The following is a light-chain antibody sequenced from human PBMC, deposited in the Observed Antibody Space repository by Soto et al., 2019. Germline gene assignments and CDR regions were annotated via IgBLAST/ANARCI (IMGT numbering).Light chain of an antibody. V-gene: IGKV3-15*01. Sequence: EIVMTQSPATLSVSPGERATLSCRASESVSSKLVWYQQKPGQAPRLLIHGASSRATGIPGRFSGSGSGTEFTLTISSRQSEDFAFYYCQQYNNWPTFGQGTKVDIK. CDR3: QQYNNWPT. CDR1: ESVSSK. CDR2: GAS. J-gene: IGKJ1*01.